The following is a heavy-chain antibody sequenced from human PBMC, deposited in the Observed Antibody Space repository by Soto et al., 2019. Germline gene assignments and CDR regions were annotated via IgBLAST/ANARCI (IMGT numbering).Heavy chain of an antibody. Sequence: GGSLRLSCAVSGFTFSSYAMIWVRQAPGKGLEWVSAISGSGSSTYYADSVKGRFTISRDNSKNTLYLQMNSLRAEDTALYYCAKDKAIAVGPFDPWGQGTLVTVSS. CDR1: GFTFSSYA. D-gene: IGHD6-19*01. CDR3: AKDKAIAVGPFDP. CDR2: ISGSGSST. J-gene: IGHJ5*01. V-gene: IGHV3-23*01.